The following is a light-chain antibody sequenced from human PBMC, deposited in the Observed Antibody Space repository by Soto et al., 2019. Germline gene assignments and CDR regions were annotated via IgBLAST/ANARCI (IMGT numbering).Light chain of an antibody. CDR2: GAS. J-gene: IGKJ4*01. V-gene: IGKV3-20*01. CDR1: QSVRSSY. Sequence: EIVLTQSPGTLSLSPWGRATLSCRASQSVRSSYFACYQQRPGQAPRLLIFGASFRATGIPDRFSGSGSGTDFTINISRLGPEDFAVLYCQECGSPLTFGGGNKVEI. CDR3: QECGSPLT.